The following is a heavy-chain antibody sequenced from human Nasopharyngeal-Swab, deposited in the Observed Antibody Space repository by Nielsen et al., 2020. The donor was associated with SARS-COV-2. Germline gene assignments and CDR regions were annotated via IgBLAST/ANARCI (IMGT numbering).Heavy chain of an antibody. V-gene: IGHV3-21*01. CDR2: ISSSSSYI. CDR3: ARVGSLYGSGSYPTPGAFDI. CDR1: GFTFSSYT. Sequence: GESLKISCAASGFTFSSYTMNWVRQAPGKGLEWVSSISSSSSYIYYADSVKGRFTISRDNAKNSLYLQMNSLRAEDTAVYYCARVGSLYGSGSYPTPGAFDIWGQGTMVTVSS. D-gene: IGHD3-10*01. J-gene: IGHJ3*02.